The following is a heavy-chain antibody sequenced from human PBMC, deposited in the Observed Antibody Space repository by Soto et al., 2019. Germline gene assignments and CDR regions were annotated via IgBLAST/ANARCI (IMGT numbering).Heavy chain of an antibody. J-gene: IGHJ3*02. V-gene: IGHV4-59*12. D-gene: IGHD3-10*01. CDR2: IYYSGST. CDR3: ARDSLDYGSGRAFDI. Sequence: SETLSLTYIVSGGSIISYHWSWIRQIPGKGLEWIGYIYYSGSTYYNPSLKSRVTISIDTSKNQFSLKLSSVTAADTAVYYCARDSLDYGSGRAFDIWGQGTMVTVSS. CDR1: GGSIISYH.